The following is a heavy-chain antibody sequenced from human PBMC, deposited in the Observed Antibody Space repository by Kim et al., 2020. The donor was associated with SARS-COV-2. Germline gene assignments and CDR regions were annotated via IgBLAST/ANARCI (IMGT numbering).Heavy chain of an antibody. CDR2: ISYDGSNK. CDR1: GFTFSSYG. D-gene: IGHD6-13*01. J-gene: IGHJ6*02. V-gene: IGHV3-33*05. CDR3: ARDLGSSWFYGMDV. Sequence: GGSLRLSCAASGFTFSSYGMHWVRQAPGKGLEWVAVISYDGSNKYYADSVKGRFTISRDNSKNTLYLQMNSLRAEDTAVYYCARDLGSSWFYGMDVWGQGTTVTVSS.